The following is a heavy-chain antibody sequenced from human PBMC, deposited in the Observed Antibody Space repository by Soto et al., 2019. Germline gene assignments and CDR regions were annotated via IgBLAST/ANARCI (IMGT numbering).Heavy chain of an antibody. V-gene: IGHV4-30-2*01. CDR1: GGSISSGGYS. CDR2: ISHGGST. D-gene: IGHD3-10*01. CDR3: ARGGGIWFGELLGFDY. Sequence: QLQLQESGSGLVKPSQTLSLTCAVSGGSISSGGYSWSWIRQPPGKGLEWIGYISHGGSTYYSPSLKGRVTISVDRSKNQFSLKLTSVTAADTAVYYCARGGGIWFGELLGFDYWGQGTLVTVSS. J-gene: IGHJ4*02.